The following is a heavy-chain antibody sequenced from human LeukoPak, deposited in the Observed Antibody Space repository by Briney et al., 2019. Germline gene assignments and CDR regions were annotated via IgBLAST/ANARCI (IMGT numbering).Heavy chain of an antibody. CDR2: INPNSGGT. CDR1: GYTFTGYY. Sequence: RASVKVSCKVSGYTFTGYYMHWVRQAPGQGLEWMGWINPNSGGTNYAQKFQGRVTMTRDTSISTAFMELRRLRSDDTAVYYCARDRDYGDYRPPPYYYYMDVWGKGTTVTVSS. D-gene: IGHD4-17*01. CDR3: ARDRDYGDYRPPPYYYYMDV. J-gene: IGHJ6*03. V-gene: IGHV1-2*02.